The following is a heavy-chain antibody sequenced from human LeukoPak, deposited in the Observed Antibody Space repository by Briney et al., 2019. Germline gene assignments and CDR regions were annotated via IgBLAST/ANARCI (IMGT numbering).Heavy chain of an antibody. Sequence: SETLSLTCAVYGGSFSGYYWSWIRQPPGKGLEWIGEINHSGSTNYNPSLKSRVTISVDTSKNQFSLKLSSVTAADTAVYYCARAGGALLDYWGQGTLVTVSS. CDR1: GGSFSGYY. V-gene: IGHV4-34*01. CDR3: ARAGGALLDY. CDR2: INHSGST. J-gene: IGHJ4*02. D-gene: IGHD3-16*01.